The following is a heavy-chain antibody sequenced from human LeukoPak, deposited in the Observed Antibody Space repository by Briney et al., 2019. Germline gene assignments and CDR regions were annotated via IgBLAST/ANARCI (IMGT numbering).Heavy chain of an antibody. CDR1: GGSISSSSYY. CDR3: ARTGGDY. Sequence: SETLSLTCTVSGGSISSSSYYWGWIRQPPGKGLEWIGSIYYSGSTYYNPSLKSRVTISVDTSKNQFSLKLSSVTAADTAVYYCARTGGDYWGQGTLVTVSS. V-gene: IGHV4-39*07. J-gene: IGHJ4*02. CDR2: IYYSGST.